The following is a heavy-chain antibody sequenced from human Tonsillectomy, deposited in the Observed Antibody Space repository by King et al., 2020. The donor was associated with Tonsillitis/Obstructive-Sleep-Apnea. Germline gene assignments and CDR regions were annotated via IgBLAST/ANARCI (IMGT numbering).Heavy chain of an antibody. CDR3: ARDYYDSSGYYHGYFQH. J-gene: IGHJ1*01. CDR1: GYTFTSYD. V-gene: IGHV1-18*01. D-gene: IGHD3-22*01. CDR2: SRPNNGDT. Sequence: QLVQSGAEVKKPGASVKVSCKASGYTFTSYDITWVRQAPGQGLEWMGWSRPNNGDTNYAQKLQGRVTMTSDTSTSTAYMELRGLRSDATAVYYCARDYYDSSGYYHGYFQHWGQGTLVTVSS.